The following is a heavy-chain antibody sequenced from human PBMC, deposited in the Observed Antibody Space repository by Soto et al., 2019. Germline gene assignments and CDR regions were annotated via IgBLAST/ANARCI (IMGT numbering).Heavy chain of an antibody. CDR2: ISYDGSNK. CDR1: GFTFSSYA. D-gene: IGHD5-18*01. Sequence: GGSLRLSCAASGFTFSSYAMHWVRQAPGKGLEWVAVISYDGSNKYYADSVKGRFTISRDNSKNTLYLQMNSLRAEDTAVYYCARAILVDTAFFDYWGQGTLVTVSS. J-gene: IGHJ4*02. V-gene: IGHV3-30*04. CDR3: ARAILVDTAFFDY.